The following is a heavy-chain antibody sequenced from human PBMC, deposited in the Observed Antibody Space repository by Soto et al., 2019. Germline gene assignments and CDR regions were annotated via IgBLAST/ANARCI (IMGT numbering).Heavy chain of an antibody. CDR2: INPDSGDT. CDR1: GYTFTAYY. V-gene: IGHV1-2*02. CDR3: AREDRDYYDSSGYRNWFDP. J-gene: IGHJ5*02. D-gene: IGHD3-22*01. Sequence: EASLKVSCKASGYTFTAYYIHWIRQAPGQGLEWMGWINPDSGDTKYPQTFQGRVTMTRDTSISTVYMELSSLRSEDTAVYYCAREDRDYYDSSGYRNWFDPWGQGTLVTVSS.